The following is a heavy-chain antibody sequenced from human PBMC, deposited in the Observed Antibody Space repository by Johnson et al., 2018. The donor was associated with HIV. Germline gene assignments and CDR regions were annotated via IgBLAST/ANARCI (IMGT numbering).Heavy chain of an antibody. CDR1: GFTFSSYA. J-gene: IGHJ3*02. CDR2: ISYDGSNK. D-gene: IGHD2-8*01. Sequence: QVQLVESGGGVVQPGRSLRLSCAASGFTFSSYAMHWVRQAPGKGLEWVAVISYDGSNKYLADFVKGRFSISRDNYKNTLYLQMNSLRTEDTAVYYCARAVPGRGVFDIWGQGTMVTVSS. V-gene: IGHV3-30*14. CDR3: ARAVPGRGVFDI.